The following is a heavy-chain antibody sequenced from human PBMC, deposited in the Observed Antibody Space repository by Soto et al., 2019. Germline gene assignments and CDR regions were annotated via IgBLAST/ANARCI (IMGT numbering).Heavy chain of an antibody. CDR3: ASSTFFHDSRGYHFKNLDS. D-gene: IGHD3-22*01. CDR1: AGYLERSNSF. Sequence: WETLSLTCRVSAGYLERSNSFWNWFLQPPGRGREWIGNIFYSGGSNPNPALKSRVTLSLDTFNNQFSLTLTSVTAADTAMYYCASSTFFHDSRGYHFKNLDSWGQGTLVTVSS. CDR2: IFYSGGS. V-gene: IGHV4-61*01. J-gene: IGHJ4*02.